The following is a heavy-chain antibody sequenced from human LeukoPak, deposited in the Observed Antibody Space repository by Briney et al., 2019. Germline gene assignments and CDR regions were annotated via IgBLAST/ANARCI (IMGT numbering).Heavy chain of an antibody. CDR1: GGSFSGYY. Sequence: SETLSLTCAVYGGSFSGYYWSWIRQPPGKGLEWIGEINHSGSTNYNPSLKSRVTISVDTSKNQFSLKLSSVTAADTAVYYCARKEDYDFRSGYYNYFDYWGQGTLVTVSS. D-gene: IGHD3-3*01. J-gene: IGHJ4*02. V-gene: IGHV4-34*01. CDR2: INHSGST. CDR3: ARKEDYDFRSGYYNYFDY.